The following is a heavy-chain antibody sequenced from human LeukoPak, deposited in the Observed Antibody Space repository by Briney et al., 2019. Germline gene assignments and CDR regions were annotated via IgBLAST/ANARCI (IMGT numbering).Heavy chain of an antibody. CDR3: ATESMIVVVITTFSDY. Sequence: PGGSLRLSCAASGFTFSTYAMSWVRQAPGKGLEWVSAISGSGGTTYYADSVKGRFTISRDNSKNTLYLQMNGLRAEDTAVYYCATESMIVVVITTFSDYWGQGTLVTVSS. J-gene: IGHJ4*02. D-gene: IGHD3-22*01. CDR1: GFTFSTYA. V-gene: IGHV3-23*01. CDR2: ISGSGGTT.